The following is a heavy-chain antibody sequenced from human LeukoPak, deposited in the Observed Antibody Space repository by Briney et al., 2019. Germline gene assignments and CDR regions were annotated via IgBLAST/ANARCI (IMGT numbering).Heavy chain of an antibody. J-gene: IGHJ4*02. CDR3: ARGGGIVVVPAATEFDY. CDR1: GYTFTSYG. D-gene: IGHD2-2*01. V-gene: IGHV1-18*01. Sequence: ASVKVSCKASGYTFTSYGISWVRQAPGQGLEWMGWISAYNGNTNYAQKLQGRVTMTTDTSTSTAYMELRSLRSDDTAVHYCARGGGIVVVPAATEFDYWGQGTLVTVSS. CDR2: ISAYNGNT.